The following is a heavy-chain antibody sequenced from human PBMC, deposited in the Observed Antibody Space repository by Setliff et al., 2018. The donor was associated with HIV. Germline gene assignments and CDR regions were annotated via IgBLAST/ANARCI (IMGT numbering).Heavy chain of an antibody. CDR2: ISAYTGHT. CDR1: GYTFTSYH. D-gene: IGHD1-26*01. J-gene: IGHJ5*02. Sequence: ASVKVSCKASGYTFTSYHLHWLRQAPGQGPEWMGWISAYTGHTDYAPRLLGRVTMTTDTSTSTAYMELRSLTSDDTAVYYCARARLQGIVTAVGPRDNCLDPWGQGTRVTVSS. V-gene: IGHV1-18*04. CDR3: ARARLQGIVTAVGPRDNCLDP.